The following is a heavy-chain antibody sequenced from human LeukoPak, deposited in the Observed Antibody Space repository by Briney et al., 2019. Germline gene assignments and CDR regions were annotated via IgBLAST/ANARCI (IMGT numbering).Heavy chain of an antibody. CDR1: GGSISSSSYY. V-gene: IGHV4-39*07. CDR2: VYYSGST. Sequence: SETLSLTCTVSGGSISSSSYYWGWIRQPPGKGLEWIGSVYYSGSTYYNPSLKSRVTISVDTSKNQFSLKLSSVTAADTAVYYCARDSPEMATIIQACFDYWGQGTLVTVSS. D-gene: IGHD5-24*01. J-gene: IGHJ4*02. CDR3: ARDSPEMATIIQACFDY.